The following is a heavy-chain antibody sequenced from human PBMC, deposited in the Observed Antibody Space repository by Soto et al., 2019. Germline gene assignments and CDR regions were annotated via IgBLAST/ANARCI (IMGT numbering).Heavy chain of an antibody. V-gene: IGHV4-61*01. D-gene: IGHD6-19*01. CDR1: GGSVSSNTYY. CDR3: ATSPPTGWDPYYFDY. CDR2: IFYSGNT. J-gene: IGHJ4*02. Sequence: PSEPLSLTCTVSGGSVSSNTYYWNWIRQPPGKGLEWIGYIFYSGNTNYNPSLKSRVTLSLDSSKNQFSLKLSSVTAADTAVYYCATSPPTGWDPYYFDYWGQGTLVTVSS.